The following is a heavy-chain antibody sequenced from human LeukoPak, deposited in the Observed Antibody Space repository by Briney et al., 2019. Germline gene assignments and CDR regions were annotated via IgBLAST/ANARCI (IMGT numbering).Heavy chain of an antibody. V-gene: IGHV3-48*03. Sequence: PGGSLRLSCAASGFTFSSYEMNWVRQAPGKGLEWVSYISSSGSTIYYADSVKGRFTISRDNAKNSLYLQMNSLRAEDTAVYYCARDERVYYDILTHPMDVWGKGTTVTISS. J-gene: IGHJ6*04. CDR1: GFTFSSYE. D-gene: IGHD3-9*01. CDR2: ISSSGSTI. CDR3: ARDERVYYDILTHPMDV.